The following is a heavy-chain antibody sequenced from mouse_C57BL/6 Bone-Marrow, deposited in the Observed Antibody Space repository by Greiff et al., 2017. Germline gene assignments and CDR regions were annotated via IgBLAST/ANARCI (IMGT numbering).Heavy chain of an antibody. Sequence: VKLQESGAELMKPGASVKLSCKATGYTFTGYWIEWVKQRPGHGLEWIGEILPGSGSTNYNEKFKGKATFTADTSYNTAYMQLRSLTTEDSAIYDCARQLRLPWFAYWGQGTLVTVSA. V-gene: IGHV1-9*01. J-gene: IGHJ3*01. CDR1: GYTFTGYW. CDR3: ARQLRLPWFAY. D-gene: IGHD3-2*02. CDR2: ILPGSGST.